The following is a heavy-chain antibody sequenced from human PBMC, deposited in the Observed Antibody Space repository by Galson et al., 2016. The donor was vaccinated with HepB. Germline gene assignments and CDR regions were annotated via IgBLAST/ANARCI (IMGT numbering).Heavy chain of an antibody. D-gene: IGHD2-2*01. CDR1: GGTFSSYA. J-gene: IGHJ6*02. CDR3: ARTPYDCSNNNCYLPDYYYYGMDV. CDR2: IIPIFGTT. V-gene: IGHV1-69*06. Sequence: CKASGGTFSSYAISWVRQAPGQGLEWMGGIIPIFGTTNYAQKFQGRVTITADKSTSTAYMELTSLRSEDTAVYYCARTPYDCSNNNCYLPDYYYYGMDVWGQGTTVTVSS.